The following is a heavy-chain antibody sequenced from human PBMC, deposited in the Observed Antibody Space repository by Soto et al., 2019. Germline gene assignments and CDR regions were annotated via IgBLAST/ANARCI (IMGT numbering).Heavy chain of an antibody. Sequence: GESLKISCKGSGDSFTSYWIGWVRQMPGKGLEWMGIIYPSDSYTNYSPSFQGHVSISADKSISTAYLQWSSLKASDTAMYYCARLSRLHRDWYFDLWGRGTLVTVSS. CDR1: GDSFTSYW. D-gene: IGHD4-4*01. V-gene: IGHV5-10-1*01. CDR3: ARLSRLHRDWYFDL. J-gene: IGHJ2*01. CDR2: IYPSDSYT.